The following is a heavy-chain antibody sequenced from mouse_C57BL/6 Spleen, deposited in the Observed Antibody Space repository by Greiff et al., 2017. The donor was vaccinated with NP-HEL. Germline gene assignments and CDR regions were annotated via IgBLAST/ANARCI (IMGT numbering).Heavy chain of an antibody. CDR3: TRDGSPYYFDY. CDR2: ISSGGDYI. CDR1: GFTFSSYA. J-gene: IGHJ2*01. D-gene: IGHD1-1*01. V-gene: IGHV5-9-1*02. Sequence: EVKLVESGEGLVKPGGSLKLSCAASGFTFSSYAMSWVRQTPEKRLEWVAYISSGGDYIYYADTVKGRFTISRDNARNTLYLQMSSLKSEDTAMYYCTRDGSPYYFDYWGQGTTLTVSS.